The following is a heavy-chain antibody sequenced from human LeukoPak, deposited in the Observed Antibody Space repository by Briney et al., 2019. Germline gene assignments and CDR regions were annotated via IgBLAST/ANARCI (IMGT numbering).Heavy chain of an antibody. CDR3: ARHFSTYSYGLDV. V-gene: IGHV3-7*01. J-gene: IGHJ6*02. CDR2: INPDGSAK. Sequence: GGSLRLSCAASGFTFSNAGMSWVRQAPGKGLEWVANINPDGSAKYYVDSVKGRFTISRDNAENSLYLQMNSLRPEDTAVYYCARHFSTYSYGLDVWGQGTTVTVSS. CDR1: GFTFSNAG. D-gene: IGHD3-3*02.